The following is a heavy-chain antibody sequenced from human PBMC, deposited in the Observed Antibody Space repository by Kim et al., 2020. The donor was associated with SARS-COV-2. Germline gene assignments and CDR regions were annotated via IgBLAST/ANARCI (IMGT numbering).Heavy chain of an antibody. Sequence: GGSLRLSCAASGFTFSSYAMHWVRQAPGKGLDWVAVVSYDGSNKYYADSVKGRFTISRDNSKNTLDLQMDSLKVEDTAVYYCARYYYYYYYGSGKTPYYWGQGTLVTVSS. CDR3: ARYYYYYYYGSGKTPYY. D-gene: IGHD3-10*01. CDR1: GFTFSSYA. J-gene: IGHJ4*02. CDR2: VSYDGSNK. V-gene: IGHV3-30*04.